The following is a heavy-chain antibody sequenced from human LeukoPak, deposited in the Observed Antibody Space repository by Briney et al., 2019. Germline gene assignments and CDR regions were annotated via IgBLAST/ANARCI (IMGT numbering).Heavy chain of an antibody. CDR1: GYTFTGYY. CDR2: INPNSGGT. V-gene: IGHV1-2*02. CDR3: ARGHGILRVGGFAFDI. D-gene: IGHD1-14*01. J-gene: IGHJ3*02. Sequence: ASVKVSCKASGYTFTGYYMHWVRQAPGQGLEWMGWINPNSGGTNYAQKFQGRVTMTRDTSISTAYMELSRLRSDGTAVYYCARGHGILRVGGFAFDIWGQGKMVTVSS.